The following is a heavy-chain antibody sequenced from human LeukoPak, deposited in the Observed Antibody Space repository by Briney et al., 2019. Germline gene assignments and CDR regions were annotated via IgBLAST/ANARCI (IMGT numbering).Heavy chain of an antibody. D-gene: IGHD3-3*01. CDR2: ISYDGSNK. V-gene: IGHV3-30*04. CDR3: AKVPRGAGTSSGY. J-gene: IGHJ4*02. CDR1: GFTFSSYA. Sequence: GGSLRLSCAASGFTFSSYAMSWVRQAPGKGLEWVAVISYDGSNKYYADSVKGRFTISRDNSKNTLYLQMNSLRAEDTAVYYCAKVPRGAGTSSGYWGQGTLVTVSS.